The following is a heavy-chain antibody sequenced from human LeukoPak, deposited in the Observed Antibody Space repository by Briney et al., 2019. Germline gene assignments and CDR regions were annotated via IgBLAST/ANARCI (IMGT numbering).Heavy chain of an antibody. CDR3: ARLVSSGYSDS. CDR1: GGFMSGYC. Sequence: SETLSLTCKVSGGFMSGYCWSWIRQPPGKGLEWIAYIYYSGSTKYNPSLRTRVTISVDTSRNQLSLKLRSLTAADTAVYYCARLVSSGYSDSWGQGTLITVSS. V-gene: IGHV4-59*08. J-gene: IGHJ4*02. CDR2: IYYSGST. D-gene: IGHD3-22*01.